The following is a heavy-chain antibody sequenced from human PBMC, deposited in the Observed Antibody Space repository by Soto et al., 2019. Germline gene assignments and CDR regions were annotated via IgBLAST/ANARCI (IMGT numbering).Heavy chain of an antibody. CDR3: ARARFSQVYQDYYGLDV. D-gene: IGHD2-8*01. Sequence: QVHLQQWGPGLLKPSETLSLTCGVSGSLPVGSLSTYFWTWIRQTPGKGLEWIGEVNHSGSPNYSPSLKRRVTMSFDTSKNQLSLNLSSVTAAATGVYDGARARFSQVYQDYYGLDVWGQGTGVAVTS. CDR1: GSLPVGSLSTYF. V-gene: IGHV4-34*01. CDR2: VNHSGSP. J-gene: IGHJ6*01.